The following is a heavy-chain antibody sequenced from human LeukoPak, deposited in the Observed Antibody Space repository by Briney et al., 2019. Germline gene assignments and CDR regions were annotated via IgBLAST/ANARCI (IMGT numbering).Heavy chain of an antibody. Sequence: GGSLRLSCAASGFSFSNYAMSWVRQVPGKGLEWVSAISGRDDSTYYADSVKGRFTISRDTSKNTLYLQMNSLRAEDTAVYYCAKWGDYDVLTGYYDSDYWGQGTLVTVSS. D-gene: IGHD3-9*01. J-gene: IGHJ4*02. CDR1: GFSFSNYA. CDR2: ISGRDDST. V-gene: IGHV3-23*01. CDR3: AKWGDYDVLTGYYDSDY.